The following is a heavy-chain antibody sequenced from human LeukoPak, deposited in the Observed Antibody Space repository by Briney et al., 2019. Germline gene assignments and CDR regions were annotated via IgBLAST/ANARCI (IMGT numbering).Heavy chain of an antibody. D-gene: IGHD5-24*01. CDR2: ISAGGGST. V-gene: IGHV3-23*01. J-gene: IGHJ3*01. CDR3: AKDIQLSA. CDR1: GFTFNNYA. Sequence: GGSLRLSCAASGFTFNNYAMSWVRQAPGKGLEWVSTISAGGGSTYYADSVKGRFTISRDNSKKTLSLQMNSLRVEDTAIYYCAKDIQLSAWGLGTMVTVSS.